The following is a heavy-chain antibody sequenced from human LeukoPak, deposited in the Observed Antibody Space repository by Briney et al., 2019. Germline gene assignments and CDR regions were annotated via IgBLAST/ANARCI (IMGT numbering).Heavy chain of an antibody. V-gene: IGHV3-23*01. D-gene: IGHD1-14*01. J-gene: IGHJ4*02. CDR1: GFTFSTYG. CDR3: ARSGGIDY. Sequence: PGGSLRLSCAASGFTFSTYGMSWVRQALGKGLEWVSAINGGGGSTYYADSVKGRFTISRDNAKNTVYLQMDSLTVEDTAVYYCARSGGIDYWGQGTLVTVSS. CDR2: INGGGGST.